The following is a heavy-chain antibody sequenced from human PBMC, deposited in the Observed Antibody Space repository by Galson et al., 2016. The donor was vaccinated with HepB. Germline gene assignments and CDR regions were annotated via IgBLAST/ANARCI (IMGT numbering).Heavy chain of an antibody. Sequence: SVKVSCKASGYTFTSYDINWVRQAPGKGLEWMGWMTPISGGTGYAQKFQGRLTMTRDTSISTAYMELSSLTSDDTAGYYCAREFGDILVVPATWGQGTLVTVSS. CDR1: GYTFTSYD. D-gene: IGHD2-2*01. V-gene: IGHV1-8*01. CDR2: MTPISGGT. CDR3: AREFGDILVVPAT. J-gene: IGHJ5*02.